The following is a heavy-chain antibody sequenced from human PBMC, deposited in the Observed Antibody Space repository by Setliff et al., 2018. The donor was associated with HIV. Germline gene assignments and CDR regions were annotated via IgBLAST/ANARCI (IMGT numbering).Heavy chain of an antibody. D-gene: IGHD3-10*01. CDR3: ARGSYTVRIDY. V-gene: IGHV4-61*02. CDR2: IYSNGRT. Sequence: SETLSLTCQVSGLSMSSGNYYWNWIRQPAGKGLEWIGRIYSNGRTTHNPSLKSRVTISRDTSENQFSLRLSSVTAADTAVYYCARGSYTVRIDYWGQGTQVTVSS. CDR1: GLSMSSGNYY. J-gene: IGHJ4*02.